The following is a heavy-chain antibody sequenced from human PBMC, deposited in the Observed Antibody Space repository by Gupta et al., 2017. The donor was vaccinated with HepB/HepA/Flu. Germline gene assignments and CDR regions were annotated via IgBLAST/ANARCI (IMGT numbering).Heavy chain of an antibody. CDR3: VKVGTDDNSAYPDS. J-gene: IGHJ4*02. Sequence: EVQLLESGGGLVQPGGSLRLSCATSGFTFNTYVMTWVRQGPEKGLEWVSGISGSGGTTYYGDSGKGRFTISRDNSKNTVYLQMNRLRAEETAVYYFVKVGTDDNSAYPDSGGQGALVTVSS. V-gene: IGHV3-23*01. D-gene: IGHD3-22*01. CDR1: GFTFNTYV. CDR2: ISGSGGTT.